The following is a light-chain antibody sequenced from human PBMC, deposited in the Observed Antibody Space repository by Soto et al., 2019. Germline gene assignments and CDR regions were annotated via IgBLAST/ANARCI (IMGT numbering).Light chain of an antibody. CDR1: QSVTNY. V-gene: IGKV3-11*01. CDR2: ETI. J-gene: IGKJ5*01. CDR3: QHRSHWLIT. Sequence: EIVLTQSPATLSLSPGERATLSCRASQSVTNYLAWYQQKAGQAPRLLIYETIHRATGIPARLSGSGSGTDFTLTISSLEPEDFAVYYCQHRSHWLITFGQGTRLEIK.